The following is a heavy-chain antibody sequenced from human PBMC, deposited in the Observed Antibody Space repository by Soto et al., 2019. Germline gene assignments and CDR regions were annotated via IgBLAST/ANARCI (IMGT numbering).Heavy chain of an antibody. V-gene: IGHV4-39*01. D-gene: IGHD3-10*01. CDR2: IYYSGST. CDR3: ASPPRGGSGSYGYYYGMDV. CDR1: GGSISSSSYY. J-gene: IGHJ6*02. Sequence: QLQLQESGPGLVKPSETLSLTCTVSGGSISSSSYYWGWIRQPPGKGLEWIGSIYYSGSTYYNPSLKSRVTISVDTSKNQFSLKLSSVTAADTAVYYCASPPRGGSGSYGYYYGMDVWGQGTTVTVSS.